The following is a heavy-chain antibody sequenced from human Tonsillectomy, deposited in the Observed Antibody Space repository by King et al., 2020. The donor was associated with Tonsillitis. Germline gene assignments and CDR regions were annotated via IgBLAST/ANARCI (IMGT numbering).Heavy chain of an antibody. Sequence: VQLVESGGGLVQPGGSLRLSCAASGFTFSSCAMTCVRQAPGMRLGWVSAISGSAGGTYYADSVKGRFTISRDNSKNTLYLQMNSLRAEDTAVYYCAKGWVEMDAWGQGTLVTVSS. V-gene: IGHV3-23*04. CDR2: ISGSAGGT. CDR3: AKGWVEMDA. D-gene: IGHD5-24*01. J-gene: IGHJ4*02. CDR1: GFTFSSCA.